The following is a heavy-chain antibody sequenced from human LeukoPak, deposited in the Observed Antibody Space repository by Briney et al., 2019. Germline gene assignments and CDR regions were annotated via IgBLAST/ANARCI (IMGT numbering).Heavy chain of an antibody. J-gene: IGHJ4*02. CDR2: ISAYNGNT. CDR1: GYTFTSYG. Sequence: GASVKVSCKASGYTFTSYGISWVRQAPGQGLEWMGWISAYNGNTNYAQKFQGRVTITRDTSASTAYMELSSLRSEDTAVYYCARIYDYWGQGTLVTVSS. D-gene: IGHD5/OR15-5a*01. CDR3: ARIYDY. V-gene: IGHV1-18*01.